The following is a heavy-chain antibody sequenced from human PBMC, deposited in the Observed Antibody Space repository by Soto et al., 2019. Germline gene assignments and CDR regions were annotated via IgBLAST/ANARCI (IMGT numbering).Heavy chain of an antibody. J-gene: IGHJ6*02. V-gene: IGHV4-59*01. CDR3: ARDLRGITMVRGVMFYYYYGMDV. Sequence: SETLSLTCTVSGGSISSYYWIWIRQPPGKGLEWIGYIYYSGSTNYNPSPKSRVTISVDTSKNQFSLKLSSVTAADTAVYYCARDLRGITMVRGVMFYYYYGMDVWGQGTTVTVSS. CDR1: GGSISSYY. D-gene: IGHD3-10*01. CDR2: IYYSGST.